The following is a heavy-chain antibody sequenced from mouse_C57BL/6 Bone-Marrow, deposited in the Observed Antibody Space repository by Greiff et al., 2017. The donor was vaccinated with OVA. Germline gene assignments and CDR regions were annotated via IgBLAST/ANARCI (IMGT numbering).Heavy chain of an antibody. CDR1: GFSLSTSGMG. D-gene: IGHD1-1*01. CDR2: IYWDDDK. V-gene: IGHV8-12*01. CDR3: ARRRGLCGNSSHFDY. J-gene: IGHJ2*01. Sequence: QVTLKVSGPGILQSSQTLSLTCSFSGFSLSTSGMGVSWIRQPSGKGLEWLAHIYWDDDKRYNPSLKSRITISKHTSRNQVFRKISSVDTAATATYYCARRRGLCGNSSHFDYWGQGTTLTVSS.